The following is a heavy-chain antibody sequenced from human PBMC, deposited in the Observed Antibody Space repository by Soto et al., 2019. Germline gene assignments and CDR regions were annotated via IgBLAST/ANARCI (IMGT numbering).Heavy chain of an antibody. Sequence: LSLTCTVSGGSVSSGTYYWSWIRQPPGKGLEWIGYIYYRGSTNYNPSLKSRVTMSLDTSRNHFSLKLSSVTAADTAVYYCARDYYSSSSHWF. J-gene: IGHJ5*01. CDR1: GGSVSSGTYY. CDR3: ARDYYSSSSHWF. V-gene: IGHV4-61*03. D-gene: IGHD6-6*01. CDR2: IYYRGST.